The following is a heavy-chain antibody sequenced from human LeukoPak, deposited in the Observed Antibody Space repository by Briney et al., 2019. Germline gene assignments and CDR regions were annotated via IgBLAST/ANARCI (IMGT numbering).Heavy chain of an antibody. CDR3: ARDLEQYPGPNWFDP. V-gene: IGHV4-39*07. CDR1: GGSIRSSYYY. Sequence: SETLSLTCTVSGGSIRSSYYYWGWIRQPPGKGLEWIGSIYDSGSTYYNPSLKSRVTISVDTSKNQFSLKLNSVTAADTAVYYCARDLEQYPGPNWFDPWGQGTLVTVSS. CDR2: IYDSGST. D-gene: IGHD1/OR15-1a*01. J-gene: IGHJ5*02.